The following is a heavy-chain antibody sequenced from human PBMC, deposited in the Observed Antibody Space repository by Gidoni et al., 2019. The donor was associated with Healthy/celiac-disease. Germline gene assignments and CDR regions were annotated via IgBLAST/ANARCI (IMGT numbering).Heavy chain of an antibody. D-gene: IGHD4-4*01. CDR1: GYSFHSYW. CDR3: ARSMTTVWGVDY. Sequence: EVQLVQSGAEVNQPGESLTLPCKGSGYSFHSYWIGWVRQMPGKGLEWMGIIYPGDSDTRYSPSFQGQVTISADKSISTAYLQWSSLKASDTAMYYCARSMTTVWGVDYWGQGTLVTVSS. V-gene: IGHV5-51*03. J-gene: IGHJ4*02. CDR2: IYPGDSDT.